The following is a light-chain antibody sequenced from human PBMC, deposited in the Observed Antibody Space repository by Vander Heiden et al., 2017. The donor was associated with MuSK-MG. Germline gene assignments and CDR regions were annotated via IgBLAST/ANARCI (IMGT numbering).Light chain of an antibody. Sequence: DIQMTQSPSSLSASVGDRVTITCRASQGISNYLAWYQQKPGKVPRLLIYGASTLQSGVPSRFSGSGSGTDFTLTISNLQPEDVATYYCQKDYSGWRTFGQGTKVEIK. CDR3: QKDYSGWRT. J-gene: IGKJ1*01. CDR1: QGISNY. V-gene: IGKV1-27*01. CDR2: GAS.